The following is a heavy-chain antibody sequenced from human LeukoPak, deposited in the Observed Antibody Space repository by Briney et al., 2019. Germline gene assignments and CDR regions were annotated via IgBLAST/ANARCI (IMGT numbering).Heavy chain of an antibody. J-gene: IGHJ4*02. CDR3: ARGYYDSSGYCEY. CDR2: ISSSSSYI. CDR1: GFTFNDYG. Sequence: GGSLRLSCAASGFTFNDYGMTWVRQAPGKGLEWVSSISSSSSYIYYADSVKGRFTISRDNAKNSLYLQMNSLRAEDTAVYYCARGYYDSSGYCEYWGQGTLVTVSS. D-gene: IGHD3-22*01. V-gene: IGHV3-21*01.